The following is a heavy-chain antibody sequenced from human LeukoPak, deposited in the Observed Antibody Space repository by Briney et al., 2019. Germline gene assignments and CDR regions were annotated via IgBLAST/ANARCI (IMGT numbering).Heavy chain of an antibody. Sequence: PSETLSLTCTVSGGSISSGGYYWSWIRQHPGKGLEWIGEINHSGSTNYNPSLKSRVTISVDTSKNQFSLKLSSVTAAGTAVYYCAGNGYNYPLDYWGQGTLVTVSS. CDR2: INHSGST. J-gene: IGHJ4*02. D-gene: IGHD5-24*01. V-gene: IGHV4-39*07. CDR1: GGSISSGGYY. CDR3: AGNGYNYPLDY.